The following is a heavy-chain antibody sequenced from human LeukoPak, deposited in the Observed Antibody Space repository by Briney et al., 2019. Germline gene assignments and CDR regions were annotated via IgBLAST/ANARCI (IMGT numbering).Heavy chain of an antibody. V-gene: IGHV3-23*01. D-gene: IGHD3-22*01. CDR2: ISGSGGST. CDR3: ASGKDYYDSSGYYYVFDY. J-gene: IGHJ4*02. CDR1: GFTFSSYA. Sequence: GGSLRLSCAASGFTFSSYAMSWVRQTPGKGLEWVSAISGSGGSTYYADSVKGRFTISRDNSKNTLYLQMNSLRAEDTAVYYCASGKDYYDSSGYYYVFDYWGQGTLVTVSS.